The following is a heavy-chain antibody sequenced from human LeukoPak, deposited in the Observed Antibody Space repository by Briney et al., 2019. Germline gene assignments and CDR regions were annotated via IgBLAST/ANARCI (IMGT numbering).Heavy chain of an antibody. CDR3: ARVQVARLKRPDY. J-gene: IGHJ4*01. V-gene: IGHV3-21*01. Sequence: GGSLRLSCAASGFRFRDYSMNWVRQAPGKGLEWVSIISSSGNYIYYADSVKGRFTISRDNAKNSLYLQLSSLRAEDTAVYYCARVQVARLKRPDYGGHGNLVTVSS. CDR1: GFRFRDYS. D-gene: IGHD2-8*02. CDR2: ISSSGNYI.